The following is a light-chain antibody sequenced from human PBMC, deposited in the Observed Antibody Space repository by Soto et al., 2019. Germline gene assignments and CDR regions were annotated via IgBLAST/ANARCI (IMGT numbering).Light chain of an antibody. CDR2: ANT. V-gene: IGLV1-40*01. J-gene: IGLJ2*01. CDR1: SSNIGANYD. Sequence: QSVLTQPPSVSGAPGQRVTISCTGSSSNIGANYDVHWYQVLPGTAPKLLIYANTNRPSGVPDRFSGSKSGTSASLAITGLQAEDEADYYCSSYTSSSTLGFGGGTKLTVL. CDR3: SSYTSSSTLG.